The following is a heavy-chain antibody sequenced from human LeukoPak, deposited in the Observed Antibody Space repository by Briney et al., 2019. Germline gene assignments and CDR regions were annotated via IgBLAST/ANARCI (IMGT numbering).Heavy chain of an antibody. CDR1: GGTFSSYA. CDR2: IIPIFGTA. Sequence: SSVKVSCKASGGTFSSYAISWVRQAPGQGLEWMGRIIPIFGTANYAQKFQGRVTITTDESTSTAYMELSSLRSEDTAVYYCARGPLTEGNPDFGYWGQGTLVTVSS. V-gene: IGHV1-69*05. J-gene: IGHJ4*02. CDR3: ARGPLTEGNPDFGY. D-gene: IGHD4-23*01.